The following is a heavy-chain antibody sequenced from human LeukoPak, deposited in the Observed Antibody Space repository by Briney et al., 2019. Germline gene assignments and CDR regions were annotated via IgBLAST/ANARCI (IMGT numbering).Heavy chain of an antibody. J-gene: IGHJ5*02. D-gene: IGHD6-6*01. V-gene: IGHV1-69*13. CDR3: ARDPSSSWSNWFDP. CDR2: IIPIFGTA. Sequence: ASVKVSCKASGGTFSSYAISWVRQAPGQGLEWMGGIIPIFGTANYAQKFQGRVAITADESTSTAYMELSSLRSEDTAVYYCARDPSSSWSNWFDPWGQGTLVTVSS. CDR1: GGTFSSYA.